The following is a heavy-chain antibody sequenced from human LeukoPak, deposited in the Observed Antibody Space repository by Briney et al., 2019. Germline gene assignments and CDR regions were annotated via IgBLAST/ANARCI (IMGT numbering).Heavy chain of an antibody. V-gene: IGHV3-33*01. CDR1: GFTFKNYG. CDR2: IRYDEAAT. D-gene: IGHD4/OR15-4a*01. J-gene: IGHJ4*02. Sequence: GGSLRLSCVASGFTFKNYGMHWVRQAPGKGLEWVSHIRYDEAATYYADSVKGRFTISRDISQNTVYLQMNSLRAEDTAVYYCARRAGAYSHPYDYWGQGTLVTVSS. CDR3: ARRAGAYSHPYDY.